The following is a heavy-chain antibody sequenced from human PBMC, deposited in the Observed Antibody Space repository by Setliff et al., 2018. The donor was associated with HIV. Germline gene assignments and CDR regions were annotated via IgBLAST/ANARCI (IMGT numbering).Heavy chain of an antibody. CDR1: GLTFSTYS. CDR3: AAVPWGHSSLIIDH. V-gene: IGHV3-48*04. D-gene: IGHD3-16*01. Sequence: LRLSCAASGLTFSTYSMNWVRQAPGKGLEWISFIGGHGSIIHYADSVKGRFTISRDNAKNSVYLQMHSLRVEDTAVYYCAAVPWGHSSLIIDHWGQGTPVTVSS. J-gene: IGHJ4*02. CDR2: IGGHGSII.